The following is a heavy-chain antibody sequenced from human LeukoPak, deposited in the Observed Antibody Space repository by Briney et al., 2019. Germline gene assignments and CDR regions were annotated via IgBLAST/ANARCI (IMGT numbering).Heavy chain of an antibody. J-gene: IGHJ4*02. CDR2: IKQDGSEK. V-gene: IGHV3-7*03. CDR3: ARDKEVGATHFDY. D-gene: IGHD1-26*01. CDR1: GFTFSNYW. Sequence: GGSLRLSCAASGFTFSNYWMSWVRQTPGKGLEWVANIKQDGSEKYYVDSVKGRFTISRDNAKNSLYLQMNSLRAEDTAIYYCARDKEVGATHFDYWGQGTLVTVSS.